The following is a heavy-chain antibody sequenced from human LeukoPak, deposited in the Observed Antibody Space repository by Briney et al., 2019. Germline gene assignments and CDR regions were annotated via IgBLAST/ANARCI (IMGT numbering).Heavy chain of an antibody. J-gene: IGHJ4*02. D-gene: IGHD7-27*01. Sequence: PSETLSFTCTVSGGSISSGGYYWSWIRQHPGKGLEWIGYIYYSGSTYYNPSLKSRVTISVDTSKNQFSLKLSSVTAADTAVYYCARSLGKMATIKCWGQGTLVTVSS. CDR1: GGSISSGGYY. CDR3: ARSLGKMATIKC. V-gene: IGHV4-31*03. CDR2: IYYSGST.